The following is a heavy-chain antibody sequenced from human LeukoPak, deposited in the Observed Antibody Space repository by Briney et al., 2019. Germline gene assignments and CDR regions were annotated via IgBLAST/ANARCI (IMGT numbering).Heavy chain of an antibody. CDR3: ARGGDRFLPFDY. V-gene: IGHV4-31*02. Sequence: WIGYIYYSGSTYYNPSLKSRFTISVDTSKNQFSLKLSSVTAADTAVYYCARGGDRFLPFDYWGQGTLVTVSS. CDR2: IYYSGST. D-gene: IGHD3-3*01. J-gene: IGHJ4*02.